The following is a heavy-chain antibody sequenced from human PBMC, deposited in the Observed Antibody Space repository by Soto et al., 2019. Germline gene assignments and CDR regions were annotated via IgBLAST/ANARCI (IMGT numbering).Heavy chain of an antibody. V-gene: IGHV4-31*03. CDR3: ARATRSPKGVYYDFWSGYYTDSYYYYGMDV. CDR2: IYYSGST. J-gene: IGHJ6*02. D-gene: IGHD3-3*01. CDR1: GGSISSGGYY. Sequence: TLSLTCTVSGGSISSGGYYWSWIRQHPGRGLEWIGYIYYSGSTYYNPSLKSRVTISVDTSKNQFSLKLSSVTAADTAVYYCARATRSPKGVYYDFWSGYYTDSYYYYGMDVWGQGTTVTVSS.